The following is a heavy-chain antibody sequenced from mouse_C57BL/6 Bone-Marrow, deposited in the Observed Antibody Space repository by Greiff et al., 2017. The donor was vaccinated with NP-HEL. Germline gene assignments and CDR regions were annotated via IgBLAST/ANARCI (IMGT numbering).Heavy chain of an antibody. J-gene: IGHJ1*03. D-gene: IGHD1-1*01. CDR2: IWSGGST. V-gene: IGHV2-2*01. Sequence: VKLQESGPGLVQPSQSLSITCTVSGFSLTSYGVHWVRQSPGKGLEWLGVIWSGGSTDYNAAFISRLSISKDNSKSQVFFKMNSLQADDTAIYYCARMYGLWYFDVWGTGTTVTVSS. CDR3: ARMYGLWYFDV. CDR1: GFSLTSYG.